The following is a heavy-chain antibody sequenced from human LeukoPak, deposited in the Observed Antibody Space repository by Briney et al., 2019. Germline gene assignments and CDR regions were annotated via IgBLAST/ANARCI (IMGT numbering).Heavy chain of an antibody. V-gene: IGHV3-13*01. D-gene: IGHD3-10*01. CDR1: GFTFSSYD. Sequence: GGSLRVSCAASGFTFSSYDMHWVRQAIGKGLEWVSAIGTAGDTYYPGSVKGRFTISRENAKNSLYLQMNSLRAGDTAVYYCARGKGEGPATDPFDYWGQGTLVTVSS. CDR3: ARGKGEGPATDPFDY. CDR2: IGTAGDT. J-gene: IGHJ4*02.